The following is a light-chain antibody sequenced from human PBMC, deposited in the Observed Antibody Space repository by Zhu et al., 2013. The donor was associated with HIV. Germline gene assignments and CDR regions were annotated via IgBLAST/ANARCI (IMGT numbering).Light chain of an antibody. V-gene: IGKV1-5*03. CDR3: HQYGSLGT. J-gene: IGKJ1*01. CDR2: QAS. CDR1: QSIGAW. Sequence: DIQMTQSPSTLSAFVGDRVTITCRASQSIGAWLAWYQQQPGKAPKLLIYQASTLQSGVPSRFSGGGSGTDFTLIINRLEPEDSGVYYCHQYGSLGTFGQGTKVEIK.